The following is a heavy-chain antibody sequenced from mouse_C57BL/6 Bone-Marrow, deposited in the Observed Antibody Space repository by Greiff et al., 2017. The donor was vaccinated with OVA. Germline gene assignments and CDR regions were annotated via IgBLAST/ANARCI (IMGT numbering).Heavy chain of an antibody. CDR2: IDPSDSYT. J-gene: IGHJ3*01. D-gene: IGHD2-5*01. V-gene: IGHV1-69*01. Sequence: QVQLQQSGAELVMPGASVKLSCKASGYTFTSYWMHWVKQRPGQGLEWIGEIDPSDSYTNYNQKFKGKATLTVDKSSSTAYMQLSSLTSEDSAVYYCARGADYSNYAWFAYWGQGTLVTVSA. CDR1: GYTFTSYW. CDR3: ARGADYSNYAWFAY.